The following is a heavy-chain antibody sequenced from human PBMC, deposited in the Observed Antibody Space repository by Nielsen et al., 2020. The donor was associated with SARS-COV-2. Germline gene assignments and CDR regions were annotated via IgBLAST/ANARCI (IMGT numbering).Heavy chain of an antibody. Sequence: SVKVSCKASGYTFTDYYIHWVRQAPGQGLEWMGRINPYSGGTNYAQKFQGTVTMTRDASISTVYMELTSDDTAVYYCARARATIFGLVMSYGMDVWGQGTTVTVSS. CDR1: GYTFTDYY. CDR3: ARARATIFGLVMSYGMDV. J-gene: IGHJ6*02. D-gene: IGHD3/OR15-3a*01. CDR2: INPYSGGT. V-gene: IGHV1-2*06.